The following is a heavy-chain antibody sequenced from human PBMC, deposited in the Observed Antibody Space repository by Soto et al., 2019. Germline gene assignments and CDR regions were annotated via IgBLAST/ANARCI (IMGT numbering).Heavy chain of an antibody. CDR2: IYYSGST. CDR3: AREGVAAAGTELDWFDP. J-gene: IGHJ5*02. D-gene: IGHD6-13*01. V-gene: IGHV4-39*02. Sequence: PSEPLSLPCTVSGGSISSSSYYWGWIRQPPGKGLEWIGSIYYSGSTYYNPSLKSRVTISVDTSKNQFSLKLSSVTAADTAVYYCAREGVAAAGTELDWFDPWGQGTLVTVSS. CDR1: GGSISSSSYY.